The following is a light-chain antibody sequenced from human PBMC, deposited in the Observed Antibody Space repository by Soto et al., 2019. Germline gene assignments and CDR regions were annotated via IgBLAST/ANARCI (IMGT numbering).Light chain of an antibody. CDR1: QSISSY. J-gene: IGKJ1*01. Sequence: DIQMSQSPSSLSASVGDRVTITCRASQSISSYLNWYQQKPGKAPKLLIYAASNLQSGVPSRFSGSGSGTDSTLTISSLQPEDFATYYCQQSYSTPWTFGQGTKV. V-gene: IGKV1-39*01. CDR2: AAS. CDR3: QQSYSTPWT.